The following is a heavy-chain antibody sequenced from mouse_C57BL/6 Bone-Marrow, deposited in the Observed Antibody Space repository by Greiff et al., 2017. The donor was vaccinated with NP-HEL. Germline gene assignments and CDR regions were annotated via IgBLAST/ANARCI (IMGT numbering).Heavy chain of an antibody. CDR3: ARDLTSIAY. Sequence: EVMLVESGGGLVKPGGSLKLSCAASGFTFSSYAMSWVRQTPEKRLEWVATISDGGRYTYYPDNVKGRFTISRDNAKNNLYLQMSHLKSEDTAMYYCARDLTSIAYWGQGTLVTVSA. CDR1: GFTFSSYA. J-gene: IGHJ3*01. V-gene: IGHV5-4*01. CDR2: ISDGGRYT.